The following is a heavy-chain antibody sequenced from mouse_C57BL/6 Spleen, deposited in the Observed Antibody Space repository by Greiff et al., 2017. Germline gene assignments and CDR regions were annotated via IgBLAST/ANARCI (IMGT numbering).Heavy chain of an antibody. CDR1: GYSITSDY. CDR3: ARSFNYYGSSHWYFDV. Sequence: EVKLMESGPGLAKPSQTLSLTCSVTGYSITSDYWNWIRKFPGNKLEYMGYISYSGSTYYNPSLKSRISITRDTSKNQYYLQLNSVTTEDTATYYCARSFNYYGSSHWYFDVWGTGTTVTVSS. CDR2: ISYSGST. J-gene: IGHJ1*03. V-gene: IGHV3-8*01. D-gene: IGHD1-1*01.